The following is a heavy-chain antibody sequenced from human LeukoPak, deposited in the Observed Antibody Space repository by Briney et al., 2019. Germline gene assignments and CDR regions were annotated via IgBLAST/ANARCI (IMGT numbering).Heavy chain of an antibody. V-gene: IGHV3-21*01. J-gene: IGHJ3*02. CDR2: ISKSSTYI. CDR3: ARDLFDFYTWGSYGSFDI. Sequence: PGGSLRLSCAASGFNFSTHTMNWVCQAPGKGLEWVSSISKSSTYIYYTDSVKGRFTISRDNAKNSLYLQMNSLRAEDTAVYYCARDLFDFYTWGSYGSFDIWGQGTMVTVSS. CDR1: GFNFSTHT. D-gene: IGHD3-16*01.